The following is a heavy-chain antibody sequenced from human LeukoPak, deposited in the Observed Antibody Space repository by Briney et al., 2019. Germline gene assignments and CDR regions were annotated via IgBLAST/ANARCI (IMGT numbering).Heavy chain of an antibody. J-gene: IGHJ6*03. V-gene: IGHV3-21*01. CDR3: ARERYSSSRTHYYYMDV. Sequence: GGSLRLSCAASGFTFSSYSMNWVRQAPGKGLEWVSSISSSSSYIYYADSVKGRFTISRDNAKNSLYLQMNSLRAEDTAVYYCARERYSSSRTHYYYMDVRGKGTRSPSP. D-gene: IGHD6-6*01. CDR2: ISSSSSYI. CDR1: GFTFSSYS.